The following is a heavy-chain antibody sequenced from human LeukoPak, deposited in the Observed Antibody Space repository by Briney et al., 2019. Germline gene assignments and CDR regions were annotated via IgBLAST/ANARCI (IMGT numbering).Heavy chain of an antibody. J-gene: IGHJ4*02. Sequence: GGSLRLSCAASGFTFSSYAMSWVRQAPGKGLEWVSAISGSAGSTYYADSVKGRFTISRDNSKNTLYLQMNSLRAEDTAVYYCAKDRSKALKLYYYDSSGYYSLGYWGQGTLVTVSS. CDR3: AKDRSKALKLYYYDSSGYYSLGY. CDR2: ISGSAGST. CDR1: GFTFSSYA. V-gene: IGHV3-23*01. D-gene: IGHD3-22*01.